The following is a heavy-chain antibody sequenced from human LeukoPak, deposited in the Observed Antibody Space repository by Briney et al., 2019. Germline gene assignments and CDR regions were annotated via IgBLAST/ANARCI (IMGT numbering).Heavy chain of an antibody. Sequence: SETLTLTCTVSGGSISSNYWSWIRQSPGKGLEWIGYIYYRGSTDYNPSLKSRVTISVDTSKNQFSLKLSSVTAADTAVYYCARQNYDEVNYYYYGLDVWGQGTTVTVSS. CDR3: ARQNYDEVNYYYYGLDV. D-gene: IGHD3-3*01. CDR2: IYYRGST. V-gene: IGHV4-59*08. CDR1: GGSISSNY. J-gene: IGHJ6*02.